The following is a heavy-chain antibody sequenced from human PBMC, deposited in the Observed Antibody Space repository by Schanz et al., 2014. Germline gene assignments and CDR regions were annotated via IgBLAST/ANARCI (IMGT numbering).Heavy chain of an antibody. D-gene: IGHD6-13*01. CDR1: GGTFSSDT. CDR2: IIPIHGIA. CDR3: ARDGVDAAAGGNY. J-gene: IGHJ4*02. V-gene: IGHV1-69*08. Sequence: QVQLVQSGAEVKKPGSSVKVSCKASGGTFSSDTFTWVRQAPGQGLEWMGRIIPIHGIANYAQKFQGRVTITADKSTFTAYMDVSSLRSEDTAVYYCARDGVDAAAGGNYWGQGTLVTVSS.